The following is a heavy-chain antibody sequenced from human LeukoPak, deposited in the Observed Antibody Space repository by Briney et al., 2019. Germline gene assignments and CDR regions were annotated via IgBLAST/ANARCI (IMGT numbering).Heavy chain of an antibody. Sequence: PGGSLRLSCAASGFTFDDYAMHWVRQAPGKGLEWVSGIRWNSGKIGYADSVKGRFTISRDNAKNSLYLQMNSLRVEDTAVYYCARDATTELGTVYMDVWGKGTTVTISS. CDR3: ARDATTELGTVYMDV. CDR2: IRWNSGKI. CDR1: GFTFDDYA. D-gene: IGHD4-17*01. V-gene: IGHV3-9*01. J-gene: IGHJ6*03.